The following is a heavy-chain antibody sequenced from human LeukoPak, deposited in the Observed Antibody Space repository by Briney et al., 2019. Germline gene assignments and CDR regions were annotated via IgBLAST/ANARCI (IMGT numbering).Heavy chain of an antibody. D-gene: IGHD1-1*01. V-gene: IGHV1-2*02. Sequence: ASVKVSCKASGYTFTGYYMHWVRQAPGQGLEWMGWINPNSGGTNYAQKFQGRVTMTRDTSISTAYMELSRLRSDDTAVYHCAREEVQLERTGLDYWGQGTLVTVSS. CDR2: INPNSGGT. CDR1: GYTFTGYY. CDR3: AREEVQLERTGLDY. J-gene: IGHJ4*02.